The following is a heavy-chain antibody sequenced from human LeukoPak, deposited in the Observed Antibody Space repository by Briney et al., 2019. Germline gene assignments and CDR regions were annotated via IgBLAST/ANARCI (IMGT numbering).Heavy chain of an antibody. Sequence: PSETPSLTCTVSGGSISSYYWSWIRQPPGKGLEWIGSIYYSGSTYYNPSLKSRVTISVDTSKNQFSLKLSSVTAADTAVYYCATPGSGSYGYFDYWGQGTLVTVSS. D-gene: IGHD3-10*01. CDR1: GGSISSYY. V-gene: IGHV4-59*05. J-gene: IGHJ4*02. CDR2: IYYSGST. CDR3: ATPGSGSYGYFDY.